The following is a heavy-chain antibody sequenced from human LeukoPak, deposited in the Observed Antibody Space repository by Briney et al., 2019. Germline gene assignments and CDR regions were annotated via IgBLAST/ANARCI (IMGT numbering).Heavy chain of an antibody. CDR3: AKAPPDSYYYYYGMDV. V-gene: IGHV3-23*01. D-gene: IGHD5-18*01. Sequence: GGSLRLSCAASGFTFSSYAMSWVRQAPGKGLEWVSAISGSGGSTYYADSVKRRFTISRDNSKNTVYLQMNSLRAEDTAVYYCAKAPPDSYYYYYGMDVWGQGTTVTVSS. CDR1: GFTFSSYA. J-gene: IGHJ6*02. CDR2: ISGSGGST.